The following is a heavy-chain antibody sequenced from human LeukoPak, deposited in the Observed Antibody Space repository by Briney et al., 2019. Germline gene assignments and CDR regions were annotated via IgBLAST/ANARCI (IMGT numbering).Heavy chain of an antibody. CDR3: ARGAGKEGFDY. J-gene: IGHJ4*02. CDR2: ISSSSYI. CDR1: GFTFSSYS. V-gene: IGHV3-21*01. Sequence: GGSLRLSCAASGFTFSSYSMNWVRQAPGKGLEWVSSISSSSYIYYADSVKGRFTISRDNAKNSLYLQMNSLRAEDTAVYYCARGAGKEGFDYWGQGTLVTVSS. D-gene: IGHD6-19*01.